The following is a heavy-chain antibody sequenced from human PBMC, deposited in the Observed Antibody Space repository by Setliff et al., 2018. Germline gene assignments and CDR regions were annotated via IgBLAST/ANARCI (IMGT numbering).Heavy chain of an antibody. D-gene: IGHD3-3*01. V-gene: IGHV3-11*04. Sequence: PGGSLRLSCVGSGFRFSDHYMTWVRQAPGKGLEWLSDISSGGETISYADSVKGRFTISRDNSKNTLYLQMNSLRAEDTAVYYCARDSKRDYNFWSGQGDYWGQGTLVTVSS. CDR3: ARDSKRDYNFWSGQGDY. CDR1: GFRFSDHY. J-gene: IGHJ4*02. CDR2: ISSGGETI.